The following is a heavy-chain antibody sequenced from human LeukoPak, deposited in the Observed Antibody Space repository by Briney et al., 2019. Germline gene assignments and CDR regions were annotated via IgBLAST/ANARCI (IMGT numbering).Heavy chain of an antibody. Sequence: GGSLRLSCAASGFTFSSYAMSWVRQAPGKGLEWVSAISGSGGSTYYADSVKGRFTISRDNSKNTLYLQMNSLRAEDTAVYYCAKKEYGDYVGLSAFDIWGQGTMVTVSS. D-gene: IGHD4-17*01. V-gene: IGHV3-23*01. CDR1: GFTFSSYA. CDR3: AKKEYGDYVGLSAFDI. J-gene: IGHJ3*02. CDR2: ISGSGGST.